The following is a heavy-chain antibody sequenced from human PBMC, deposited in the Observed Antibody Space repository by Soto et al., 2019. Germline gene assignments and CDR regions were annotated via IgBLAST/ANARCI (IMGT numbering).Heavy chain of an antibody. Sequence: SETLSLTCTVSGGSISSGDYYWSWIRQPPGKGLEWIGYIYYSGTTSYNPSLNSRVTISVDTSKNQFSLKLNSVTAADTAVYYCARESYYGSGATVVDPWGQGTLVTVSS. J-gene: IGHJ5*02. D-gene: IGHD3-10*01. CDR2: IYYSGTT. CDR1: GGSISSGDYY. V-gene: IGHV4-61*08. CDR3: ARESYYGSGATVVDP.